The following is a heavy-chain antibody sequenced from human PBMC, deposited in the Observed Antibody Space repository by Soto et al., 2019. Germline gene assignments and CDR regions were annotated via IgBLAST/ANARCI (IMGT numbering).Heavy chain of an antibody. D-gene: IGHD2-2*01. J-gene: IGHJ4*02. V-gene: IGHV3-7*04. CDR2: IKEDGSEK. Sequence: PGRSLRLSCAASAFTFRNYCMSWVRQAPGKGLECVAKIKEDGSEKYYVDSVKGRFTISRDNAENSVYLQMNSLTVEDTAMYYCARASSGTSGAIAYWGQGTLVTVSS. CDR1: AFTFRNYC. CDR3: ARASSGTSGAIAY.